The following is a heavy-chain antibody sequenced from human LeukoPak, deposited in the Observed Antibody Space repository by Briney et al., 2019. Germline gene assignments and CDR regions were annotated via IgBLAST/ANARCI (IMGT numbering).Heavy chain of an antibody. Sequence: GGSLRLSCAASGFIFSSYAMHWVRQAPGKGLEWVSGISWNSGSIGYADSVKGRFTISRDNAKNSLYLQMNSLRTEDTALYYCAKDPTETAYYYFDYWGQGTLVTVSS. CDR2: ISWNSGSI. D-gene: IGHD1-14*01. CDR1: GFIFSSYA. CDR3: AKDPTETAYYYFDY. V-gene: IGHV3-9*01. J-gene: IGHJ4*02.